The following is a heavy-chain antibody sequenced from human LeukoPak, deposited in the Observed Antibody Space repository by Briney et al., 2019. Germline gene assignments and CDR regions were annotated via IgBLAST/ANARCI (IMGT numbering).Heavy chain of an antibody. CDR3: ARVGRYCSSTSCYYYYYMDV. Sequence: PGGSLRLSCAASGFTFSSNYMTWVRQAPGKGLEWVSVIYSGGSTYYADSVKGRFTLSRDNSMNTLYLQMNSLRPEDTAVYYCARVGRYCSSTSCYYYYYMDVWGKGTTVTVSS. CDR2: IYSGGST. J-gene: IGHJ6*03. D-gene: IGHD2-2*01. V-gene: IGHV3-66*02. CDR1: GFTFSSNY.